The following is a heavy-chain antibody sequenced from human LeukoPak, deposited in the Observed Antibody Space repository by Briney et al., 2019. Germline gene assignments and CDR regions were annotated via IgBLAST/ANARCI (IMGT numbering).Heavy chain of an antibody. Sequence: GGSLRLSCAASGLTFSGYWMSWVRQAAGKGLEWVASIKHDGSEEYYVDSVRGRFTISRDNAKNSLSLQVQTLRAKDTAVYFCTKVRTQSRSSGWYFENWGQGTLVTVSS. V-gene: IGHV3-7*05. J-gene: IGHJ4*02. CDR3: TKVRTQSRSSGWYFEN. D-gene: IGHD6-19*01. CDR2: IKHDGSEE. CDR1: GLTFSGYW.